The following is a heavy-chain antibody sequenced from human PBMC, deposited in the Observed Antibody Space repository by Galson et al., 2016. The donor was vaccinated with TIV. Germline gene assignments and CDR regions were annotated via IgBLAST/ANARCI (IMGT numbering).Heavy chain of an antibody. CDR3: ARDAGPYYHAVDI. J-gene: IGHJ3*02. CDR2: IYYTGDT. D-gene: IGHD3-22*01. Sequence: ETLSLTCTVSGGSISNNRYYWGWIRQPPGKGLEWLGNIYYTGDTYYSPSLRSRLDMSVDRSKNRFSLSLSSVTAADTAVYYCARDAGPYYHAVDIWGRGAMVTVSS. V-gene: IGHV4-39*02. CDR1: GGSISNNRYY.